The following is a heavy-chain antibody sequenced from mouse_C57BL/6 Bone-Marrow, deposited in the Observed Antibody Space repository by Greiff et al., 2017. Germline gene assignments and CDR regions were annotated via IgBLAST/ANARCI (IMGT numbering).Heavy chain of an antibody. D-gene: IGHD4-1*01. J-gene: IGHJ4*01. V-gene: IGHV5-9*01. CDR1: GFTFSRYT. CDR2: ISGGGGNT. Sequence: EVQGVESGGGLVKPGGSLKLSCAASGFTFSRYTMSWVRQTPEKRLEWVATISGGGGNTYYPDSVKGRFTISRANAKNTLYLQMSSLRTEDTALYYCARHATPGSRRGYYAMDYWGQGTSVTVSS. CDR3: ARHATPGSRRGYYAMDY.